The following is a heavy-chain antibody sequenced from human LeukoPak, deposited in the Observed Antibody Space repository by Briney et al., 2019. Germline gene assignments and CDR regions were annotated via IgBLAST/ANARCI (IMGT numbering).Heavy chain of an antibody. CDR1: GDTFTGYY. V-gene: IGHV1-2*02. D-gene: IGHD3-9*01. CDR2: INPNSGGT. CDR3: ASIKNDILTGDQDGSYYYYGMDV. Sequence: GASVKVSCKASGDTFTGYYMHSVRQAPGQGLEWMGWINPNSGGTNYAQKFQGRVTMTRDTSISTAYMELSRLRSDDTAVYYCASIKNDILTGDQDGSYYYYGMDVWGQGTTVTVSS. J-gene: IGHJ6*02.